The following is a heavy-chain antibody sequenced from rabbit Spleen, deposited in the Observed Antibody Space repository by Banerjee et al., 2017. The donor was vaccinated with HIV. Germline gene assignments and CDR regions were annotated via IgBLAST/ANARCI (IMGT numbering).Heavy chain of an antibody. V-gene: IGHV1S40*01. J-gene: IGHJ6*01. D-gene: IGHD6-1*01. CDR1: GFSFSSSYW. Sequence: QSLEESGGDLVKPGASLTLTCTASGFSFSSSYWICWVRQAPGKGLEWISCIAGSSSGFTYSATWAKGRFTISKTSSTTVTLQMTSLAVADTATYFCARDAGYVEVGYATHYYGMDLWGPGTLVTVS. CDR2: IAGSSSGFT. CDR3: ARDAGYVEVGYATHYYGMDL.